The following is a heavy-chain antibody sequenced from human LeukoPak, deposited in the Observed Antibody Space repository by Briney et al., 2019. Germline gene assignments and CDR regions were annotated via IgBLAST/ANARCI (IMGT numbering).Heavy chain of an antibody. J-gene: IGHJ3*02. D-gene: IGHD3-22*01. Sequence: PSETLSLTCTVSGYSISSGYYWDWIRQPPGKGLEWIGNIYHSGNTYYNLSLKSRVTISVDTSKNQISLKLTSVTAADTAMYYCARGYYYDSSGFDDAFDIWGQGTMVTVSS. CDR3: ARGYYYDSSGFDDAFDI. CDR1: GYSISSGYY. V-gene: IGHV4-38-2*02. CDR2: IYHSGNT.